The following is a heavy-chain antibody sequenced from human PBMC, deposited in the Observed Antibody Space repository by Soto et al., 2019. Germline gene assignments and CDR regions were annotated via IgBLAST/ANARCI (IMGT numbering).Heavy chain of an antibody. D-gene: IGHD1-26*01. Sequence: GGSLRLSCVASGFTFTNYWMHWVCQAPGKGLVWVSRINSDGSSTSYADSVKGRFTISRDNAKNTLYLQMNSLRAEDTAVYYCARAGTGSPFDYWGQGTLVTVSS. V-gene: IGHV3-74*01. CDR1: GFTFTNYW. CDR2: INSDGSST. J-gene: IGHJ4*02. CDR3: ARAGTGSPFDY.